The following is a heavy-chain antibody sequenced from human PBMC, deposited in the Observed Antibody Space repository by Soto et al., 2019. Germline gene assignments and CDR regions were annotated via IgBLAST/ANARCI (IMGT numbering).Heavy chain of an antibody. V-gene: IGHV1-18*04. CDR2: ISGKNGNT. J-gene: IGHJ6*02. CDR3: ARVSSSIVVVPDYGMDV. CDR1: GYPFITHG. Sequence: FNLVRSEVEVKNPGAPVRVSCRASGYPFITHGISWVRQAPGQGLEWRGWISGKNGNTNYAQKLQGRVTLTTDTSTSTAYMELRSLRSDDTAVYYCARVSSSIVVVPDYGMDVWGQGTTVTVSS. D-gene: IGHD2-15*01.